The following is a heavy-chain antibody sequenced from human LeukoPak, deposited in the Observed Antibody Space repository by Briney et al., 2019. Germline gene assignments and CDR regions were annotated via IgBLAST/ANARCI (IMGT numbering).Heavy chain of an antibody. CDR1: GGSISSGDYY. J-gene: IGHJ5*02. Sequence: SQTLSLTCTVSGGSISSGDYYWSWIRQPPGKGLEWIGYIYYSGSTYYNPSLKSRVTISVDTSKNQFSLKLSSVTAADTAVYYCARDSSQYNWFDPWGQGTLVTASS. CDR3: ARDSSQYNWFDP. V-gene: IGHV4-30-4*08. CDR2: IYYSGST. D-gene: IGHD6-13*01.